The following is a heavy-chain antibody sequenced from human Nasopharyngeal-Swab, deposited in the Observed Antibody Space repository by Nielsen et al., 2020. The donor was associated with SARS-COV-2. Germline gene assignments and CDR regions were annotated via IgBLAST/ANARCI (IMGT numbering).Heavy chain of an antibody. Sequence: SETLSLTCTVSGGSISSGGYYWRWIRQHPGKGLEWIGYIYFSGSTYYNPSLKSRVTISVDTSKNQFSLKLSSVTAADTAVYYCARDSMSSYGSGRGIPDWGQGTLVTVSS. CDR3: ARDSMSSYGSGRGIPD. J-gene: IGHJ4*02. D-gene: IGHD3-10*01. V-gene: IGHV4-31*03. CDR1: GGSISSGGYY. CDR2: IYFSGST.